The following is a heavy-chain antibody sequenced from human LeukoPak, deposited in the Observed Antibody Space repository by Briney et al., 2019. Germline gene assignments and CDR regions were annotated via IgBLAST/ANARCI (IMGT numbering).Heavy chain of an antibody. CDR3: ATLTFSGYDPRMFDY. CDR1: GGTFSSYA. Sequence: SVKVSCKASGGTFSSYAISWVRQAPGQGLEWMGGIIPNFGTANYAQKFQGRVTITADESASTAYMELSSLRSEDTAVYYCATLTFSGYDPRMFDYWGQGTLVTVSS. J-gene: IGHJ4*02. CDR2: IIPNFGTA. D-gene: IGHD5-12*01. V-gene: IGHV1-69*01.